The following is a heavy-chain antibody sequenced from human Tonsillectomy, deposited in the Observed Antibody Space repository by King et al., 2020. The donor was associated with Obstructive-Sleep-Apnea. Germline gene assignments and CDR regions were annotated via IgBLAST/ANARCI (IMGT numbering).Heavy chain of an antibody. D-gene: IGHD2-2*01. CDR1: GGSISSVGYY. Sequence: VQLQESGPGLVKPSQTLSLTCTVSGGSISSVGYYWSWIRQHPGKCLEWIGYIYYSGSTYYNPSLKSRGTISVDTSKNQFSLKLSSVTAADTAVYYCARGAMTLGAFDIWGQGTTVTVSS. CDR2: IYYSGST. J-gene: IGHJ3*02. V-gene: IGHV4-31*03. CDR3: ARGAMTLGAFDI.